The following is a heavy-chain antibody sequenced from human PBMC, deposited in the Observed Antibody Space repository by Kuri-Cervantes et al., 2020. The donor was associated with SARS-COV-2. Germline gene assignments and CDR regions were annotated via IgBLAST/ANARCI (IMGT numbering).Heavy chain of an antibody. CDR2: ISSKSSYR. CDR1: GFSFSGYS. CDR3: AKSLAYCGPGCYWAFDY. V-gene: IGHV3-21*04. J-gene: IGHJ4*02. Sequence: GESLKISCAASGFSFSGYSMNWVRQAPGKGLEWVSSISSKSSYRYYADSVKGRFTMSRDDYKNTVFLQMNSLTADDTAVYYCAKSLAYCGPGCYWAFDYWGQGALVTVSS. D-gene: IGHD2-21*02.